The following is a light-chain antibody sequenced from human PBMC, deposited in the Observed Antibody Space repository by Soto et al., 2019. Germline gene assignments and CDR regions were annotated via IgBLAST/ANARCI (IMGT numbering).Light chain of an antibody. Sequence: EIVLTQSPGTLSLSPGERATLSCRASQRVSNNYLAWYQQKPCQPPRLLIYGASNRATGIPARFSGSASGTDFTLTISSLEPEDCAVYYCQQYGSSGTFGQGTKVDIK. CDR3: QQYGSSGT. J-gene: IGKJ1*01. CDR1: QRVSNNY. V-gene: IGKV3-20*01. CDR2: GAS.